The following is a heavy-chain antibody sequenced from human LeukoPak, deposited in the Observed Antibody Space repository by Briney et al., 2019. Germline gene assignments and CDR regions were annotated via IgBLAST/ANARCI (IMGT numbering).Heavy chain of an antibody. CDR3: VRGRRGADAFDI. CDR2: IYYSGST. CDR1: GGSISSSSYY. V-gene: IGHV4-39*07. J-gene: IGHJ3*02. Sequence: PSETLSLTCTVSGGSISSSSYYWGWIRQPPGKGLEWIGSIYYSGSTYYNPSLKSRVTISVDTSKNQFSLKLSSVTAADTAVYYCVRGRRGADAFDIWGQGTMVTVSS. D-gene: IGHD3-10*01.